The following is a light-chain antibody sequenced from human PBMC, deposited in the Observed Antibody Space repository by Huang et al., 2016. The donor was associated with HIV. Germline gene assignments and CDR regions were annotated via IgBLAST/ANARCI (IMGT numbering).Light chain of an antibody. V-gene: IGKV1-39*01. J-gene: IGKJ2*01. CDR1: QAIDKY. CDR2: GAS. Sequence: DIQMTQFPTSLSASVEDRVTITCGAGQAIDKYLNWYQQKSGRAPRLLIYGASKLQSGVPSRFSGRASGTHFSLTINSLQPDDSAIYYCQQSYRTPRTFGQGTNLEI. CDR3: QQSYRTPRT.